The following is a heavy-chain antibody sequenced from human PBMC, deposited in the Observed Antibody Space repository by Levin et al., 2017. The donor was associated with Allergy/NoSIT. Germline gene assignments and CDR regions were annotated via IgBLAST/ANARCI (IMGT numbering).Heavy chain of an antibody. Sequence: SQTLSLTCTVSGGSISSYYWSWIRQPPGKGLEWIGYIYYSGSTNYNPSLKSRVTISVDTSKNQFSLKLSSVTAADTAVYYCARGVGATVTTIDYWGQGTLVTVSS. D-gene: IGHD4-17*01. CDR2: IYYSGST. CDR1: GGSISSYY. J-gene: IGHJ4*02. CDR3: ARGVGATVTTIDY. V-gene: IGHV4-59*01.